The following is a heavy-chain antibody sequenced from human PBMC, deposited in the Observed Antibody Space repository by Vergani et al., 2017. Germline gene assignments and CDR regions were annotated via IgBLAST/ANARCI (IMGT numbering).Heavy chain of an antibody. CDR3: ARDWTNGGSRDMDV. V-gene: IGHV3-7*01. Sequence: EAQLVESGGDLVQPGGSLRLSCVGSGFSFSSYWVSWVRQAPGKGREWVANIKQDESEKYYGDSVKGRFTISRDNAKNSVFLQMSSLRVEDTAVDYCARDWTNGGSRDMDVWGKGTTVIVSS. D-gene: IGHD4-23*01. CDR2: IKQDESEK. CDR1: GFSFSSYW. J-gene: IGHJ6*03.